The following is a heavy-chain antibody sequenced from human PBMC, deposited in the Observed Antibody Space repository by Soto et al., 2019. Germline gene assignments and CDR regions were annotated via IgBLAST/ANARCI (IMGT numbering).Heavy chain of an antibody. Sequence: QITLKESGPTVVKPTQTLTLTCTFSGFSLTTTGVRVGWIRQPPGKALEWLGFIHWNDHKLYSPSLKSRLTITQDFSKQQVVLTMTNMDPVDTATYYCAHRGYFDGLDVWGQGTTVTVSS. CDR2: IHWNDHK. D-gene: IGHD3-9*01. CDR3: AHRGYFDGLDV. CDR1: GFSLTTTGVR. V-gene: IGHV2-5*01. J-gene: IGHJ6*02.